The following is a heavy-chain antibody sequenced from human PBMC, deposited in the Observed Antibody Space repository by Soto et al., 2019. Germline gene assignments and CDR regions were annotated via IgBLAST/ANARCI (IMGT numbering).Heavy chain of an antibody. CDR2: IDGSSATT. J-gene: IGHJ6*02. Sequence: EVQLLESGGGLVQPGGSLRLSCAASGFTFSDYAMSWVRQAPGKGLEWVSAIDGSSATTNYADSMKGRFTISRDNSKNPLFLHMSGLRAEDTAVYYCARDRRPSIYSGLAVWGQGTTVIVSS. CDR3: ARDRRPSIYSGLAV. V-gene: IGHV3-23*01. CDR1: GFTFSDYA. D-gene: IGHD2-2*01.